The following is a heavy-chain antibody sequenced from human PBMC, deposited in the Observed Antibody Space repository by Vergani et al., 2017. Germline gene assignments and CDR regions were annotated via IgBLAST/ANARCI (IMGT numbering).Heavy chain of an antibody. V-gene: IGHV1-69*01. Sequence: QVQLVQSGAEVKKPGSSVKVSCKASEGTFSSYAISWVRQAPGQGLEWMGGIIPIFGTANYAQKFQGRVTITADESTSTAYMELSSLRSEDTAVYYCARGWEQLVDGVTHFDYWGQGTLVTVSS. CDR2: IIPIFGTA. CDR3: ARGWEQLVDGVTHFDY. D-gene: IGHD6-6*01. CDR1: EGTFSSYA. J-gene: IGHJ4*02.